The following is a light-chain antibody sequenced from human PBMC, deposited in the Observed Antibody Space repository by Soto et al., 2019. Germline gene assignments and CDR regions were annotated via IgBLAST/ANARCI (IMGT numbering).Light chain of an antibody. Sequence: QSMLTQPPSVSAAPGQKVSISCSGSTSNVGKNYVSWYQQLPGTAPKLVIYDDRRRPSGIPDRFSGSKSGTSATLAITGLQTGDEAVYHCGTWDSSLSVWMFGAGTKLTVL. CDR3: GTWDSSLSVWM. J-gene: IGLJ3*02. CDR1: TSNVGKNY. V-gene: IGLV1-51*01. CDR2: DDR.